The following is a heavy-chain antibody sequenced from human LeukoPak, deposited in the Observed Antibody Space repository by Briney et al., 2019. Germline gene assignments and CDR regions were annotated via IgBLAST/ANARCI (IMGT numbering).Heavy chain of an antibody. Sequence: GASVKVSCKASGYTLTSYGFSWVRQAPGQGLEWMGWISAYNGNTNYAQNLQGRVTMTTDTSTNTAYMELRSLRSDDTAVYYCARRSDSGSFRTLDYVMDVWGQGTTVTVSS. V-gene: IGHV1-18*01. CDR3: ARRSDSGSFRTLDYVMDV. J-gene: IGHJ6*02. CDR1: GYTLTSYG. CDR2: ISAYNGNT. D-gene: IGHD3-10*01.